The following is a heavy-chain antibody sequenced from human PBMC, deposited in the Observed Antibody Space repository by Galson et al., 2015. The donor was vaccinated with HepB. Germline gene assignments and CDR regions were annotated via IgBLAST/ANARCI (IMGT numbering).Heavy chain of an antibody. CDR1: GFNFSSYD. Sequence: LRLSCAASGFNFSSYDIHWVRQAPGKGLQWVAVIWSDGSNKYYADSVKGRLTISRDNSKNTLYLQMNSLRAEDTAVYYCARDFLYYDFWSGSDYYYYAMDVWGQGTTVTVSS. D-gene: IGHD3-3*01. CDR3: ARDFLYYDFWSGSDYYYYAMDV. CDR2: IWSDGSNK. J-gene: IGHJ6*02. V-gene: IGHV3-33*01.